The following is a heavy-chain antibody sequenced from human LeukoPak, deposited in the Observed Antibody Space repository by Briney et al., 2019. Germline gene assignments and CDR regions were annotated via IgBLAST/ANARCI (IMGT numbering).Heavy chain of an antibody. CDR3: ARDSGYNAFDY. J-gene: IGHJ4*02. Sequence: GGSLRLSCTASGFTFRSSWMAWIRQAPGKGLEWLANIKEDVGVTNYVDSVKGRFTISRDNAKNSLSLQMNSLRDEDTALYYCARDSGYNAFDYWGQGTLVTVSS. D-gene: IGHD5-12*01. CDR2: IKEDVGVT. CDR1: GFTFRSSW. V-gene: IGHV3-7*05.